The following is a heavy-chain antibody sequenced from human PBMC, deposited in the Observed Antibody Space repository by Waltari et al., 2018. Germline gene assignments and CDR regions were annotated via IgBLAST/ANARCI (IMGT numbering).Heavy chain of an antibody. CDR2: IYYSGST. CDR3: ARLRSSTSTDAFDI. CDR1: GGSISSSSYY. D-gene: IGHD2-2*01. J-gene: IGHJ3*02. V-gene: IGHV4-39*01. Sequence: QLQLQESGPGLVKPSETLSLTCTVSGGSISSSSYYWGWIRQPPGKGLEWIGSIYYSGSTYYNPSLKSRVTISVDTSKNQFSLKLSSVTAADTAVYYCARLRSSTSTDAFDIWGQGTMVTVSS.